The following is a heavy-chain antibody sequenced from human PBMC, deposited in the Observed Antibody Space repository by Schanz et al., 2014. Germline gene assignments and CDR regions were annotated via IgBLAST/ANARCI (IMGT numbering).Heavy chain of an antibody. CDR1: GYTFSSST. D-gene: IGHD3-9*01. V-gene: IGHV1-69*09. CDR2: IIPILDKT. J-gene: IGHJ6*02. Sequence: QVQLVQSGAEVKKPGASVRLSCEASGYTFSSSTLTWVRQAPGQGLEWMGRIIPILDKTNYAQKFQGRVTMTADKSTSTVYMEVSGLRSEDTAVYYCAKVDRTRYYAMDVWGQGTTVTVSS. CDR3: AKVDRTRYYAMDV.